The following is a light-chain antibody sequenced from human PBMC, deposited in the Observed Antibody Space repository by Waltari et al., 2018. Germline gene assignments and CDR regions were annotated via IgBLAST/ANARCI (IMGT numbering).Light chain of an antibody. CDR2: YDN. CDR3: QVWDSSSGHWV. J-gene: IGLJ3*02. Sequence: SYLLTPPPSVPVAPGKTARTTCGGTTIRRKNVHWYQQKAGQAPVLVIYYDNDRPSGSPERFSGSNSGNTATLTISRVEAGDEADYYCQVWDSSSGHWVFGGGTKLTVL. V-gene: IGLV3-21*04. CDR1: TIRRKN.